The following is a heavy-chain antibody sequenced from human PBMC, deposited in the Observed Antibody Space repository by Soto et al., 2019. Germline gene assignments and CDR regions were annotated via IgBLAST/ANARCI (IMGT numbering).Heavy chain of an antibody. CDR2: ITSSSSTI. D-gene: IGHD6-13*01. CDR1: GFTFSSYT. Sequence: EVQLVESGGGLVRPGGSLRLSCAASGFTFSSYTMNWVRQAPGKGLEWVSYITSSSSTIYYADSVKGRFTISRDNAKNSLYLQMNSLRDEDTAVYYCARTLAAAAYYYYYGMDVWGQGTTVTVSS. CDR3: ARTLAAAAYYYYYGMDV. V-gene: IGHV3-48*02. J-gene: IGHJ6*02.